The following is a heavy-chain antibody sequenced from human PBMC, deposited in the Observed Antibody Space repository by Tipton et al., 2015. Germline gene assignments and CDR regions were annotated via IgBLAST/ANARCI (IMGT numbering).Heavy chain of an antibody. J-gene: IGHJ1*01. V-gene: IGHV4-59*01. Sequence: TLSLTCTVSGDSINSYYWSWIRQPPGKGLEWIGYIHYSGATKYNPSLKSRVTISVDTSKNQFSLNLNSVTAADTAVYYCARRAVADDVYFQHWGQGSLVTVSS. CDR2: IHYSGAT. CDR3: ARRAVADDVYFQH. CDR1: GDSINSYY. D-gene: IGHD6-19*01.